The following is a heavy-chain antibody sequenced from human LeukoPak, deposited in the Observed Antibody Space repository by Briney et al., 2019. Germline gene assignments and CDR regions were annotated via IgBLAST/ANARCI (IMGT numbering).Heavy chain of an antibody. D-gene: IGHD6-13*01. V-gene: IGHV1-18*01. CDR3: ARAHDGSPNDNYYYYYGMDV. Sequence: VASVKVSCKASGYTFTSYGISWVRQAPGQGLEWMGWISAYNGNTNYAQKLQGRVTMTTDTSTSTAYMELRSLRSDDTAVYYCARAHDGSPNDNYYYYYGMDVWGQGTTVTVSS. CDR2: ISAYNGNT. CDR1: GYTFTSYG. J-gene: IGHJ6*02.